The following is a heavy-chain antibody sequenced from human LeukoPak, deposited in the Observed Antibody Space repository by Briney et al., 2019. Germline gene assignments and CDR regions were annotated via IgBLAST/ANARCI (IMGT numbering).Heavy chain of an antibody. CDR2: INHSWST. D-gene: IGHD4-17*01. J-gene: IGHJ4*01. V-gene: IGHV4-38-2*02. CDR1: GYSISNNFY. Sequence: SETLSLTCTVSGYSISNNFYWAWIRQSPGKGLEWIGSINHSWSTYYNPSLKSRVTISVDTSKNQFSLKLTSVTAADTAVYYCARAPGTTFDYWGHGNMVTVSS. CDR3: ARAPGTTFDY.